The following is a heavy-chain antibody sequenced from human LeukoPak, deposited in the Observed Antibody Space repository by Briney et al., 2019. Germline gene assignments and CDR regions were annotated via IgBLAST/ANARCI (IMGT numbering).Heavy chain of an antibody. J-gene: IGHJ5*02. CDR1: GFTFSSYS. CDR2: ISSSSSYI. CDR3: ARGWGFGELLSNWFDP. Sequence: PGGSLRLSCAASGFTFSSYSMNWVRQAPGKGLEWVSSISSSSSYIYYADSVKGRFTISRDNAKNSLYLQMNSLRAEDTAVYYCARGWGFGELLSNWFDPWGQGTLVTVSS. D-gene: IGHD3-10*01. V-gene: IGHV3-21*01.